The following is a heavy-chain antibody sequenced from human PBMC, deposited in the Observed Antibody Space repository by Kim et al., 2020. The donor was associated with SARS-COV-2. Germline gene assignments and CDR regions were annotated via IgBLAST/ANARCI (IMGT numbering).Heavy chain of an antibody. CDR3: AKTRRLDYGDYPYYGMDV. J-gene: IGHJ6*02. Sequence: GGSLRLSCAASGFTFSSYAMSWVRQAPGKGLEWVSAISGSGGSTYYADSVKGRFTISRDNSKNTLYLQINSLRAEETAVYYCAKTRRLDYGDYPYYGMDVWGQGTTVTVSS. CDR2: ISGSGGST. D-gene: IGHD4-17*01. CDR1: GFTFSSYA. V-gene: IGHV3-23*01.